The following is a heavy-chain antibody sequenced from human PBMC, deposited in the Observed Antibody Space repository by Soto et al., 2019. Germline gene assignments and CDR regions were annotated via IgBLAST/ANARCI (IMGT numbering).Heavy chain of an antibody. CDR1: GFTFTSSA. Sequence: WASVKVSCKASGFTFTSSAVQWVRQARGQRLEWIGWIVVGSGNTNYAQKFQERVTITRDMSTSTAYMELSSLRSEDTAVYYCAADNPVIVGATRYYFDYWGQGTLVTVSS. D-gene: IGHD1-26*01. J-gene: IGHJ4*02. CDR3: AADNPVIVGATRYYFDY. CDR2: IVVGSGNT. V-gene: IGHV1-58*01.